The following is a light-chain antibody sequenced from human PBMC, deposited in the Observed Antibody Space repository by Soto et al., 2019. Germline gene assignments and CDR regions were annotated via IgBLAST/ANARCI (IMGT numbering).Light chain of an antibody. J-gene: IGKJ4*01. CDR1: QSVLYSSNNKNY. V-gene: IGKV4-1*01. Sequence: DIVMTQTPDSLAVSLGERATINCKSSQSVLYSSNNKNYLAWYQQKPGQPPKLLIYCASTRESGVPDRFSGSGSGTDFTLTISRLQADDVSVYYCQQYYSTPPLTFGGWTKVEIK. CDR3: QQYYSTPPLT. CDR2: CAS.